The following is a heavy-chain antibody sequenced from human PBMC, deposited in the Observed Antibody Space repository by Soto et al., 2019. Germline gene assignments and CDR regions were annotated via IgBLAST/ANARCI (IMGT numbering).Heavy chain of an antibody. V-gene: IGHV1-69*13. J-gene: IGHJ6*02. CDR3: ATPPGYSYGTHYYYYGMDV. D-gene: IGHD5-18*01. CDR2: IIPIFGTA. CDR1: GGTFSSYA. Sequence: SVKVSCKASGGTFSSYAISWVRQAPGQGLEWMGGIIPIFGTANYAQKFQGRVTITADESTSTAYMELSSLRSEDTAVYYCATPPGYSYGTHYYYYGMDVWGQGTTVTVSS.